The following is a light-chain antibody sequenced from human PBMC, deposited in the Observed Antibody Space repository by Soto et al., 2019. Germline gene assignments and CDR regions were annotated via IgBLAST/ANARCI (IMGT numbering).Light chain of an antibody. CDR1: QSVSRY. CDR3: QQCSNWPPVYT. Sequence: EIVLTQSPATLSLSPGERATLSCRASQSVSRYLAWYQQKPGQAPRLLIYEASNRATGIPARFSGGGSGTDFTLTINSLEPEDFAGYYCQQCSNWPPVYTFGQGTKLQIK. J-gene: IGKJ2*01. V-gene: IGKV3-11*01. CDR2: EAS.